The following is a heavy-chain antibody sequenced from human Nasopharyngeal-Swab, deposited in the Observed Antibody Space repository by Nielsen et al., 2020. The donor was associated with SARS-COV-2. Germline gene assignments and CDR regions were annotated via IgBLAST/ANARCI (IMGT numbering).Heavy chain of an antibody. V-gene: IGHV1-58*01. Sequence: SVKVSCKASGFTFTSSAVQWVRQARGQRLEWIGWIVVGSGNTNYAQKFQGRVTMTRDTSISTAYMELSRLRSDDTAVYYCARGRSGGLDYWGQGTLVTVSS. CDR3: ARGRSGGLDY. CDR2: IVVGSGNT. CDR1: GFTFTSSA. D-gene: IGHD3-16*01. J-gene: IGHJ4*02.